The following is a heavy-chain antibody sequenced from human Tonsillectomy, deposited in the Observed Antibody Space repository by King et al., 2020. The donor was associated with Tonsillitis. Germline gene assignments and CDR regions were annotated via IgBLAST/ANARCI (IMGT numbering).Heavy chain of an antibody. J-gene: IGHJ4*02. CDR2: IDYRGST. CDR3: ARGVAAAVKF. CDR1: GGSISSYF. D-gene: IGHD6-13*01. Sequence: VQLQESGPGLVKPSEILSLTCSVSGGSISSYFWHWIRQPPGKRLEWIGYIDYRGSTNYNPSLKSRLTISVDTSSNQFSLQLSSATAADTAVYYCARGVAAAVKFWGQGTLVTVSS. V-gene: IGHV4-59*01.